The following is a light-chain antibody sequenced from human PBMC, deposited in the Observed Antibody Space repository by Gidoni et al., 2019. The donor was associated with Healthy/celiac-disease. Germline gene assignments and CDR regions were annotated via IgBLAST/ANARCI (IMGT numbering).Light chain of an antibody. Sequence: QPALTQPASVSRSPGQSITISCTGTSSDVGGYNYVSWYQQHPGKAPKLMIYEVSNRPSGVSSRFSGSKAGNAASLTISGLQAEDEADYYCSSYTSSSTLVFGGGTKLTVL. CDR3: SSYTSSSTLV. V-gene: IGLV2-14*01. J-gene: IGLJ2*01. CDR2: EVS. CDR1: SSDVGGYNY.